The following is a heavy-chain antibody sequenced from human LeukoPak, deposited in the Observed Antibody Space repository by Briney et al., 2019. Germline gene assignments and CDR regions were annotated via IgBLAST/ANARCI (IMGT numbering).Heavy chain of an antibody. CDR2: MSSGGTYI. J-gene: IGHJ4*02. V-gene: IGHV3-21*06. CDR1: GFTFSTYA. Sequence: GGSLRLSCAASGFTFSTYAMTWVRQAPGKGLEWVSSMSSGGTYIYYADSVRGRFTIFRDNAKDSLFLLMNSLRVEDTAVYYCARGRPTGSSRRFIVQWGQGTLVSVSS. CDR3: ARGRPTGSSRRFIVQ. D-gene: IGHD1-26*01.